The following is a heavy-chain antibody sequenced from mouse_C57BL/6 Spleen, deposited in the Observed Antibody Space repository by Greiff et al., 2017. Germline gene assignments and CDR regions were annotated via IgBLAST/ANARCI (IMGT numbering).Heavy chain of an antibody. CDR2: ISYSGST. D-gene: IGHD1-1*01. CDR1: GYSITSGYD. V-gene: IGHV3-1*01. J-gene: IGHJ1*03. CDR3: ARGGVVADWYFDV. Sequence: EVKLMESGPGMVKPSQSLSLTCTVTGYSITSGYDWHWIRHFPGNKLEWMGYISYSGSTNYNPSLKSRLSITHDTAKNQFFLKLNSVTTEDTATYYCARGGVVADWYFDVWGTGTTVTVSS.